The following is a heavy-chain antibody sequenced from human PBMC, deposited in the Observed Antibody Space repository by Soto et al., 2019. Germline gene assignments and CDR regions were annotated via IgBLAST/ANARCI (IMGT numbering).Heavy chain of an antibody. CDR2: IKSKTDGGTT. Sequence: GSLRLSCAASGFTFSNAWMNWVRQAPGKGLEWVGRIKSKTDGGTTEYAAPVKGRFTISRDDSKNTLYLQMNSLKTEDTFVYYCTTGHHDFWSGYYTASRSHPFDYWGQGT. CDR1: GFTFSNAW. J-gene: IGHJ4*02. V-gene: IGHV3-15*07. CDR3: TTGHHDFWSGYYTASRSHPFDY. D-gene: IGHD3-3*01.